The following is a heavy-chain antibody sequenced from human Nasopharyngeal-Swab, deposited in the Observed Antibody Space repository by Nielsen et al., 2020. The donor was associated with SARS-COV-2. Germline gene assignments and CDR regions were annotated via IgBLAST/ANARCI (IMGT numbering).Heavy chain of an antibody. Sequence: GESLKISCAASGFTFSSYDMHWVRQATGKGLEWVSAIGTAGDTYYPGSVKGRFTISRENAKNSLYLQMNSLRAGDTAVYYCAREGLEQRVFDYWGQGTLVPLSP. CDR2: IGTAGDT. V-gene: IGHV3-13*04. CDR1: GFTFSSYD. J-gene: IGHJ4*02. CDR3: AREGLEQRVFDY. D-gene: IGHD1/OR15-1a*01.